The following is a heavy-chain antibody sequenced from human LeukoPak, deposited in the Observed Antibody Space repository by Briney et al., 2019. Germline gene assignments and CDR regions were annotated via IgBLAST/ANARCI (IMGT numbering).Heavy chain of an antibody. CDR3: ARNVSRGYFDY. CDR2: IYYTGRT. J-gene: IGHJ4*02. Sequence: SETLSLTCTVSGDSISDINHYWGWIRQPPGKELEWIGNIYYTGRTFYNPSLKSRVTISVDTSKSQFSLKLSSVTAADTAVYFCARNVSRGYFDYWGQGTLVTVSS. CDR1: GDSISDINHY. D-gene: IGHD3-10*01. V-gene: IGHV4-39*01.